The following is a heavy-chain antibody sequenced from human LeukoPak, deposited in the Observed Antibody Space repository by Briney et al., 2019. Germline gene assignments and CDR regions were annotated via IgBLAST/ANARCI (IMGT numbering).Heavy chain of an antibody. J-gene: IGHJ3*02. Sequence: SETLSLTCSVSGGSITSYYWSWIRQPPGKGLEWIGYIYYSGSTNYNPSLKSRLTISIDTSENQFSLKLSSVTAADTAVYYCAREYSSSSGRRAFDIWGQGTMVTVSS. CDR1: GGSITSYY. CDR3: AREYSSSSGRRAFDI. CDR2: IYYSGST. D-gene: IGHD6-6*01. V-gene: IGHV4-59*08.